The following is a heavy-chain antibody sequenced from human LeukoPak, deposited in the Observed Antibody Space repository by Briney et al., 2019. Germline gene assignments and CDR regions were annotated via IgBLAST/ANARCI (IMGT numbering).Heavy chain of an antibody. D-gene: IGHD1-26*01. Sequence: SETLSLTCTVSGGSISIHYWSWIRQPPGKGLEWIGSIYYSGSTYYNPSLKSRVTISVDTSKNQFSLKLSSVTAADTAVYYCARGGALYSDRGVWAGFDYWGQGTLVTVSS. J-gene: IGHJ4*02. V-gene: IGHV4-59*11. CDR2: IYYSGST. CDR3: ARGGALYSDRGVWAGFDY. CDR1: GGSISIHY.